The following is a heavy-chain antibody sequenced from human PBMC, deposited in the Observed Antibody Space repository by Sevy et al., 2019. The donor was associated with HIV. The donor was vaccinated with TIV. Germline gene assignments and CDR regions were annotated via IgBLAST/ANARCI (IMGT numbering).Heavy chain of an antibody. D-gene: IGHD3-22*01. J-gene: IGHJ4*02. CDR2: ISNDGSNT. CDR1: GFTFSTYA. CDR3: ARDGGYNSRGYDLSNY. Sequence: GGSLRLSCAASGFTFSTYAMHWVRQAPGKGLEWVAVISNDGSNTCYADSVKGRFTISRDSSKNSLYLQMNSLRVEDTAVYCGARDGGYNSRGYDLSNYWGQGTLVTVSS. V-gene: IGHV3-30-3*01.